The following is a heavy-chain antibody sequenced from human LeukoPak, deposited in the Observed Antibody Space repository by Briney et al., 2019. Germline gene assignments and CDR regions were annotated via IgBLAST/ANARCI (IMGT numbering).Heavy chain of an antibody. CDR2: IYTSGST. V-gene: IGHV4-4*07. CDR1: GGSISSYY. CDR3: ARDHYCSSTSCYRDVWFDP. Sequence: SETLSLTCTVSGGSISSYYWSWIRQPAGKGLKWIGRIYTSGSTNYNPSLKSRVTMSVDTSKNQFSLKLSSVTAADTAVYYCARDHYCSSTSCYRDVWFDPWGQGTLVTVSS. J-gene: IGHJ5*02. D-gene: IGHD2-2*02.